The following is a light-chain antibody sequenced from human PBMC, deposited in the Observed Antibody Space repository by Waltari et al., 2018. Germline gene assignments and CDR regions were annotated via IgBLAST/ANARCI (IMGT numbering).Light chain of an antibody. V-gene: IGLV1-47*01. CDR1: RSNIGSNY. Sequence: QSVLTQPPSASVTPGQRVTISCSGSRSNIGSNYVYWYQQLPGTAPKLLIYRNNHRPSGGPDRFSGSKSGTSASLAISGLRSEDEADYYCAAWDDSLSGRVFGGGTKVTVL. CDR3: AAWDDSLSGRV. J-gene: IGLJ3*02. CDR2: RNN.